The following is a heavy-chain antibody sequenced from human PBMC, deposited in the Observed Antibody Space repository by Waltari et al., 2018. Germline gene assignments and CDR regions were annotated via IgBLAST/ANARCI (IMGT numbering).Heavy chain of an antibody. J-gene: IGHJ5*02. CDR3: ARDLFNVGDYDLGP. CDR2: IIQDGSAK. D-gene: IGHD3-3*01. V-gene: IGHV3-7*04. CDR1: GFTFGNYW. Sequence: EVQLVESGGGLVQPGGSLRLSCAASGFTFGNYWMSWVRQAPGKGLEWVANIIQDGSAKYYVDSVRGRFTISRDNAKNSLYLQMNSLRAEDTAVYYCARDLFNVGDYDLGPWGQGTLVTVSS.